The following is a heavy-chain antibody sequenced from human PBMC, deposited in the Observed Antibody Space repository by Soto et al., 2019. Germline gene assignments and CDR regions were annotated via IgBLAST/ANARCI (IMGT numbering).Heavy chain of an antibody. J-gene: IGHJ4*02. D-gene: IGHD6-13*01. CDR2: IYSGGST. CDR3: ARDRSGYSSSWYDY. V-gene: IGHV3-53*01. Sequence: EVQLVESGGGLIQPGGSLRLSCAASGFTVSSNYMSWVRQAPGKGLEWVSVIYSGGSTYYADSVKGRFTISRDNSKNTLYLQMTSLRAEDTAVYYCARDRSGYSSSWYDYWGQGTLVTVSS. CDR1: GFTVSSNY.